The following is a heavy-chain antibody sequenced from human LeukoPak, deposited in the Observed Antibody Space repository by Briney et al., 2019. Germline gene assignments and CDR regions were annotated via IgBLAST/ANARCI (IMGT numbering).Heavy chain of an antibody. V-gene: IGHV1-69*05. CDR3: ARVSRNSGSYPEGAFDY. D-gene: IGHD1-26*01. J-gene: IGHJ4*02. CDR1: GGTFSSYA. CDR2: IIPIFGTA. Sequence: ASVKVSCKASGGTFSSYAISWVRQAPGQGLEWMGGIIPIFGTANYAQKFQGRVTITTDESTSTAYMELSSLRSEDTAVYYCARVSRNSGSYPEGAFDYWGQGTLVTVSS.